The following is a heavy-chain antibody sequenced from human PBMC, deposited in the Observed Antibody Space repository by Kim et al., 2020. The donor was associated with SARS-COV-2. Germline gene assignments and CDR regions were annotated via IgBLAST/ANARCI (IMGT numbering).Heavy chain of an antibody. Sequence: SETLSLTCAVYGGSFSGYYWSWIRQPPGKGLEWIGEINHSGSTNYNPSLKSRVTISVDTSKNQFSLKLSSVTAADTAVYYCARGRRYCSSTSCSRSYFDYWGQGTLVTVSS. CDR1: GGSFSGYY. V-gene: IGHV4-34*01. CDR2: INHSGST. CDR3: ARGRRYCSSTSCSRSYFDY. D-gene: IGHD2-2*01. J-gene: IGHJ4*02.